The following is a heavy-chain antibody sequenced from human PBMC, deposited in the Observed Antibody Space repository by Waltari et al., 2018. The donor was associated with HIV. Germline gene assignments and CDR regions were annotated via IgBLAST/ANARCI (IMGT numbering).Heavy chain of an antibody. D-gene: IGHD3-9*01. V-gene: IGHV3-23*01. CDR2: SRGSGDT. Sequence: EVQLLEFGGGLVQPGGSLRLSCTASGFTFSSYSMSWVRQAPGQGLEWVSTSRGSGDTFYADSVTGRFTISRDNTENTLYLQMNSLRAEDTAVYYCAKVPTYLNLLTGYSLDYWGQGTLVTVSS. CDR3: AKVPTYLNLLTGYSLDY. CDR1: GFTFSSYS. J-gene: IGHJ4*02.